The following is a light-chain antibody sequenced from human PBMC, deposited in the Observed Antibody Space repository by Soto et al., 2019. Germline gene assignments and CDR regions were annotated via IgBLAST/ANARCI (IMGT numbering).Light chain of an antibody. Sequence: QSVLTQPPSVSAAPGQNVAISCSGGSSNIGKNFVSWYQQVPGAAPKVLIYENDKRLSGIPDRFSGSRSGTSVTLAITGLQTGDEADYYCASWDSSLYGVVFGGGIKLTVL. V-gene: IGLV1-51*02. CDR1: SSNIGKNF. J-gene: IGLJ3*02. CDR2: END. CDR3: ASWDSSLYGVV.